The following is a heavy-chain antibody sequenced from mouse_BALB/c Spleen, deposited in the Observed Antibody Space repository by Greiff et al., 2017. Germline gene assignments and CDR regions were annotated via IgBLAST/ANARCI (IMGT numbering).Heavy chain of an antibody. Sequence: DVKLVESGPGLVKPSQSLSLTCTVTGYSITSDYAWNWIRQFPGNKLEWMGYISYSGSTSYNPSLKSRISITRDTSKNQFFLQLNSVTTEDTATYYCARESYDDYAMDYWGQGTSVTVSS. CDR1: GYSITSDYA. J-gene: IGHJ4*01. CDR2: ISYSGST. CDR3: ARESYDDYAMDY. V-gene: IGHV3-2*02. D-gene: IGHD2-12*01.